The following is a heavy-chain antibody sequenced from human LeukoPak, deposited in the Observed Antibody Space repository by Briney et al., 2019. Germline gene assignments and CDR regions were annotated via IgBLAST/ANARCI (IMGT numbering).Heavy chain of an antibody. CDR3: AKGSDGAEYYYDSSGYYPFDY. Sequence: GGSLRLSCAASGFTFSSYGMHWVRQAPGKGLEWVSAISGSGGSTYYADSVKGRFTISRDNSKNTLYLQMNSLRAEDTAVYYCAKGSDGAEYYYDSSGYYPFDYWGQGTLVTVSS. D-gene: IGHD3-22*01. V-gene: IGHV3-23*01. CDR2: ISGSGGST. J-gene: IGHJ4*02. CDR1: GFTFSSYG.